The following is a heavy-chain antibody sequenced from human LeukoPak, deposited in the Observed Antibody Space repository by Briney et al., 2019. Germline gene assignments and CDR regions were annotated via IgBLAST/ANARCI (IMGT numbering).Heavy chain of an antibody. J-gene: IGHJ4*02. Sequence: GGSLRLSCAASGFTFSSYAMHWVRQAPGKGLEWVAVMSYDGSNKYYADSVKGRFTISRDNSKNTLYLQMNSLRAEDTAVYYCARLSHDYGDYPKAKELYWGQGTLVTVSS. V-gene: IGHV3-30-3*01. D-gene: IGHD4-17*01. CDR3: ARLSHDYGDYPKAKELY. CDR2: MSYDGSNK. CDR1: GFTFSSYA.